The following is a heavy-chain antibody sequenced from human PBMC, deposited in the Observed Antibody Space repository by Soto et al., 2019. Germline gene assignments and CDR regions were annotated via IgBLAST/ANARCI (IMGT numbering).Heavy chain of an antibody. CDR3: AKDHYGSAIYGMDV. V-gene: IGHV3-9*01. Sequence: PGGSLRLSCAASGFRLEAYAMHLVRQAPGKGLEWVSGIAWNSDIIGYADSVKGRFTISRDNGKNSLYLQMNSLRPEDTALYYYAKDHYGSAIYGMDVWGQGTTVTVSS. J-gene: IGHJ6*02. CDR1: GFRLEAYA. CDR2: IAWNSDII. D-gene: IGHD3-10*01.